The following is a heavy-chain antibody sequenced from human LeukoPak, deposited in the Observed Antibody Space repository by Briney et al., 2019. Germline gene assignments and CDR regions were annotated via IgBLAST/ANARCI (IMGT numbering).Heavy chain of an antibody. J-gene: IGHJ4*02. CDR2: ISYDGSNK. V-gene: IGHV3-30*18. CDR3: AKAYSSSWYDTLFD. Sequence: GGSLRLSCAASGFTFSSYGMHWVRQAPGKGLEWVAVISYDGSNKYYAGSVKGRFTISRDNSKNTPYLQMNSLRAEDTAVYYCAKAYSSSWYDTLFDWGQGTLVTVSS. D-gene: IGHD6-13*01. CDR1: GFTFSSYG.